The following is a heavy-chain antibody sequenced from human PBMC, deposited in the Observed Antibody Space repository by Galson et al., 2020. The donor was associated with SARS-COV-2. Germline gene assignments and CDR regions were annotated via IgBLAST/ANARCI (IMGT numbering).Heavy chain of an antibody. CDR3: AREGYYHYGLDV. J-gene: IGHJ6*02. CDR2: IRYEGSNT. CDR1: GFTFSSYG. V-gene: IGHV3-30*02. Sequence: GSLRLPCAASGFTFSSYGMHWVRQAPGKGLEWVAFIRYEGSNTHYADSVTGRFTISRDNSKNTLCLQMNSLRAGVTAVYYCAREGYYHYGLDVWGQGIAVTVSS.